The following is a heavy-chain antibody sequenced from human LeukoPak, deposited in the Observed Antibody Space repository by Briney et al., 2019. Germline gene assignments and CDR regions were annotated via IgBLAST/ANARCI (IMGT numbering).Heavy chain of an antibody. J-gene: IGHJ4*02. Sequence: GGSLRLSCAVSGITLSNYGMSWVRQVPGKGLEWVAGISDRGGISNYADSVKGRFTISRDISKNTLYLQMNSLRAEDTAVYFCAKRGVVIRVILVGFHKEASYFDSWGQGALVTVPS. CDR1: GITLSNYG. V-gene: IGHV3-23*01. CDR3: AKRGVVIRVILVGFHKEASYFDS. CDR2: ISDRGGIS. D-gene: IGHD3-22*01.